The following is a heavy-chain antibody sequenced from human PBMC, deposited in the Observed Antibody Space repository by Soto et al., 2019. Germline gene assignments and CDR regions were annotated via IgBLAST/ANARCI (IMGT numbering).Heavy chain of an antibody. V-gene: IGHV4-31*03. CDR2: IYYSGST. Sequence: SETLSLTCTVSGGSISSGGYYWSWIRQHPGKGLEWIGYIYYSGSTYYNPSLKSRVTISVDTSKNQFSLKLSSVTAADTAVYYCARDPGYYDSSGYYYEYYFDYWGQGTLVTSPQ. J-gene: IGHJ4*02. CDR3: ARDPGYYDSSGYYYEYYFDY. D-gene: IGHD3-22*01. CDR1: GGSISSGGYY.